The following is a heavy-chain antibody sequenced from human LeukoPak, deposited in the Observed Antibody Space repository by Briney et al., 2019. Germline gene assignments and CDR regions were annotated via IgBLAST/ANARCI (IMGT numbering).Heavy chain of an antibody. D-gene: IGHD3-22*01. CDR3: TKTVYSSGYYYYYYMDV. CDR2: ISGSGGST. J-gene: IGHJ6*03. V-gene: IGHV3-23*01. CDR1: GFTFSSYA. Sequence: GGSLRLSCAASGFTFSSYAMSWVRQAPGKGLEWVSAISGSGGSTYYADSVKGRFTISRDNSKSTLYLQMNSLRAEDTAVYYCTKTVYSSGYYYYYYMDVWGKGTTVTVSS.